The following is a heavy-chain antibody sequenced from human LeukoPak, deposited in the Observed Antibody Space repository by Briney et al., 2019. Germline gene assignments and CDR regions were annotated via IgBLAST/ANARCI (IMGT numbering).Heavy chain of an antibody. D-gene: IGHD4-23*01. Sequence: GGSLRLSCAASGFTFSSYGMHWVRQAPGKGLEWVSYISSSGTTIYYADSVKGRFTISRDNAKNSLFLQMNSLRAEDTAVYYCARDRGNSLDYWGQGILVIVSS. J-gene: IGHJ4*02. CDR1: GFTFSSYG. CDR3: ARDRGNSLDY. CDR2: ISSSGTTI. V-gene: IGHV3-48*04.